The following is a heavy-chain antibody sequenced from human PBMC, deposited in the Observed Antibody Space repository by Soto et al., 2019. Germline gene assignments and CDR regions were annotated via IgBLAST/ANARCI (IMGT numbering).Heavy chain of an antibody. CDR3: ARDPRLDS. Sequence: QVQLQESGPGLVKPSQTLSLTCTVSGGSISSGGYYWNWIRQHPGKGLEWIAYIYCTGTTYYNPSLKSRVTISIDRSNNQFSLMLSSVTAADTAVYYCARDPRLDSWGPGTLVTVSS. D-gene: IGHD2-21*02. J-gene: IGHJ4*02. CDR1: GGSISSGGYY. CDR2: IYCTGTT. V-gene: IGHV4-31*03.